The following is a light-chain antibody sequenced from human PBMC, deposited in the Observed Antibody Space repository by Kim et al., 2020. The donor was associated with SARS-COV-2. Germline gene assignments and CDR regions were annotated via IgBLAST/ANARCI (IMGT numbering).Light chain of an antibody. CDR3: QQYNNWRGT. CDR1: QSVSSN. CDR2: GAS. J-gene: IGKJ1*01. Sequence: VSPGERSTLSCTSSQSVSSNLAWYQHKPGQAPRLLIYGASTRATGIPARFSGSVSGTEFTLTISSLQSEDFAVYYCQQYNNWRGTFGQGTKVDIK. V-gene: IGKV3-15*01.